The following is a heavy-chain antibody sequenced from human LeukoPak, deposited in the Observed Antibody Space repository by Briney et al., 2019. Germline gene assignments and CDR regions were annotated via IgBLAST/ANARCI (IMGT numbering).Heavy chain of an antibody. Sequence: SGTLSLTCAVSGGSISSGDYYWSWIRQPPGKGLEWIGYIYYSGSTYYNPSLKSRVTMSVDTSKNQFSLKLSSVTAVDTAVYYCARNIEDSGSSYFDPWGQGTLVTVSS. CDR3: ARNIEDSGSSYFDP. V-gene: IGHV4-30-4*01. D-gene: IGHD1-26*01. J-gene: IGHJ5*02. CDR2: IYYSGST. CDR1: GGSISSGDYY.